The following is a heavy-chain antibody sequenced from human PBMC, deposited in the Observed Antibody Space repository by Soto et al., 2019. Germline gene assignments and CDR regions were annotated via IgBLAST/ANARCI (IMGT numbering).Heavy chain of an antibody. Sequence: EVQLVESGGGLVQPGGSLRLSCAASGFTFSSYWMHWVRQAPGKGLVWVSRINSDGSSTSYADSVKGRFTISRDNAKNALYLEMNSLRAEDTAVYYCAREDYYGDDFDYWGQGSLVTVSS. V-gene: IGHV3-74*01. CDR1: GFTFSSYW. CDR3: AREDYYGDDFDY. CDR2: INSDGSST. D-gene: IGHD4-17*01. J-gene: IGHJ4*02.